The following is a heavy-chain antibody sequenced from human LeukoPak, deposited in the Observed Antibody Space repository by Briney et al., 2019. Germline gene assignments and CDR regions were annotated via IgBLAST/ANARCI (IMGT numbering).Heavy chain of an antibody. CDR1: GGTFSSYA. Sequence: SVKVSCKASGGTFSSYAISWVRQATGQGLEWMGGIIPIFGTANYAQKFQGRVTITTDESTSTAYMELSSLRSEDTAVYYCAIDLNYYDSSGYVFDYWGQGTLVTVSS. CDR2: IIPIFGTA. CDR3: AIDLNYYDSSGYVFDY. J-gene: IGHJ4*02. D-gene: IGHD3-22*01. V-gene: IGHV1-69*05.